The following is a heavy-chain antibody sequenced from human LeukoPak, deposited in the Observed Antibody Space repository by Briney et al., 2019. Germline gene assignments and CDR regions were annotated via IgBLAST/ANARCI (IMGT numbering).Heavy chain of an antibody. D-gene: IGHD3-9*01. Sequence: SSETLSLTCTVSGGSISSYYWSWIRQPAGKGLEWIGRIYTSGSTNYNPSLKSRVTMSVDTSKNQFSLKLSSVTAADTAVYYCARVAAGRYDILTGYSYYFDYWGQGTLVTLSS. CDR2: IYTSGST. V-gene: IGHV4-4*07. CDR3: ARVAAGRYDILTGYSYYFDY. J-gene: IGHJ4*02. CDR1: GGSISSYY.